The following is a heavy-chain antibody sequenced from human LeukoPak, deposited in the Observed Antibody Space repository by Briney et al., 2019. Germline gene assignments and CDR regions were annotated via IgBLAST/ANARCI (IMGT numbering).Heavy chain of an antibody. CDR3: ASQNIRLRPFDY. J-gene: IGHJ4*02. Sequence: SETLSLTCTVSGGSISSYYWSWIRQPPGKGLEWIGEINHSGSTNYNPSLKSRVTISVDTSKNQFSLKLSSVTAADTAVYYCASQNIRLRPFDYWGQGTLVTVSS. CDR1: GGSISSYY. V-gene: IGHV4-34*01. CDR2: INHSGST. D-gene: IGHD4-17*01.